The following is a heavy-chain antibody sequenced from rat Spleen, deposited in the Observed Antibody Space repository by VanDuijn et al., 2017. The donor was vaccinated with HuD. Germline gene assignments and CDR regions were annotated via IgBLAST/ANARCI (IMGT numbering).Heavy chain of an antibody. J-gene: IGHJ2*01. CDR3: ARHVYNSYFDY. CDR2: ISSDGRRN. CDR1: GFTFSNYY. D-gene: IGHD1-4*01. Sequence: EVQLVESGGGLVQPGRSMKLSCAASGFTFSNYYMAWVRQAPKKGLEWVATISSDGRRNYYRDSVKGRFTISRDNAKSSLYLQMDSLRSEDTATYYCARHVYNSYFDYWGQGVMVTVSS. V-gene: IGHV5-7*01.